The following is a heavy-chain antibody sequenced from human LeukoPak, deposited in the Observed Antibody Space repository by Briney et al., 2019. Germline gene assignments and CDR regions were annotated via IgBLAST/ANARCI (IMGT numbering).Heavy chain of an antibody. D-gene: IGHD5-18*01. CDR1: GFTFSGYT. J-gene: IGHJ4*02. CDR2: ISGSSSYI. V-gene: IGHV3-21*06. CDR3: ARDLYSYGDFDY. Sequence: GGSLRLSCAASGFTFSGYTINWVRQAPGKGLEWVASISGSSSYIYYVDSVKGRFTISRDNAKNALYLQMNSLRAEDTAVYYCARDLYSYGDFDYWGQGTLVTVSS.